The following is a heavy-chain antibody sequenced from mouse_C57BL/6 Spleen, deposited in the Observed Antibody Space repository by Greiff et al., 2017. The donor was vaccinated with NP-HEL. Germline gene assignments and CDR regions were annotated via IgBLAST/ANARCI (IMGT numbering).Heavy chain of an antibody. Sequence: QVQLQQPGAELVKPGASVKLSCKASGYTFTSYWMQWVKQRPGQGLEWIGEIDPSDSYTNYNQKLKGKATLTVDTSSSTAYMQLSSLTSEDSAFYYCARSAYWVQGTLVTVSA. CDR3: ARSAY. CDR1: GYTFTSYW. V-gene: IGHV1-50*01. CDR2: IDPSDSYT. J-gene: IGHJ3*01.